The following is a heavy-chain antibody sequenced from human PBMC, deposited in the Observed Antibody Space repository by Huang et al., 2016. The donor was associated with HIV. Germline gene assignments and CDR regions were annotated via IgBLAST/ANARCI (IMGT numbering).Heavy chain of an antibody. V-gene: IGHV4-59*11. J-gene: IGHJ4*02. D-gene: IGHD3-10*01. Sequence: QVQLQESGPALVKPSETLSLTCTVSGGSISGRYWSWIRRPPGKGLEWIGTVYSDGDTNYTPSLKSRVTMSLGSSKNHFSLKLKSVTVADTAIYIGARDLGPGWFGAFDLWGQGTLVTVSA. CDR2: VYSDGDT. CDR1: GGSISGRY. CDR3: ARDLGPGWFGAFDL.